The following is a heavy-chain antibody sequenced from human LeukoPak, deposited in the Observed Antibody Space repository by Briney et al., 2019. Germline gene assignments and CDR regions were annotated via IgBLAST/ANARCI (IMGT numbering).Heavy chain of an antibody. Sequence: GGSLRLSCAASGLTFSSHWMFWVRQAPGKGLVWVSQTDRDGKSTGYADSVKGRFTISRDNAKNTVYLQMNSLRAEDTAVYYCARSRDDSTGYYYLYYFDYWGQGTLVTVSS. CDR3: ARSRDDSTGYYYLYYFDY. J-gene: IGHJ4*02. CDR1: GLTFSSHW. CDR2: TDRDGKST. V-gene: IGHV3-74*01. D-gene: IGHD3-22*01.